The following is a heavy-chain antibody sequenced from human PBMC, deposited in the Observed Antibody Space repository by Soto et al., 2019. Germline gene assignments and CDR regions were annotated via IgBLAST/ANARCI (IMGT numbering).Heavy chain of an antibody. CDR2: ISYSGNT. CDR1: GGPLTTYY. Sequence: PSETLSLTCNVSGGPLTTYYWSWIRQPPGKGLEWIGSISYSGNTNYNPSLKSRVAISVDTSKNQFSLKVSSVTAADTAVYFCARHLAYGMDVWGQGTTVTVSS. V-gene: IGHV4-59*08. CDR3: ARHLAYGMDV. J-gene: IGHJ6*02.